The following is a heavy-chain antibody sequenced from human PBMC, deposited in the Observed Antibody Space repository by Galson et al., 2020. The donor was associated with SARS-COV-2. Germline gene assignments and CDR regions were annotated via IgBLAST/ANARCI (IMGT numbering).Heavy chain of an antibody. Sequence: TGGSLRLSCAASGLTFSSYPMHWVRQAPGKGLEWVAVISFDGGNKYYGDSVKGRFTISRDNSKNTLYLQLNSLRPEDTAIYYCAKDVEREYSYGSNYGMDVWGQGTTVTVSS. D-gene: IGHD5-18*01. CDR1: GLTFSSYP. CDR2: ISFDGGNK. J-gene: IGHJ6*02. V-gene: IGHV3-30-3*01. CDR3: AKDVEREYSYGSNYGMDV.